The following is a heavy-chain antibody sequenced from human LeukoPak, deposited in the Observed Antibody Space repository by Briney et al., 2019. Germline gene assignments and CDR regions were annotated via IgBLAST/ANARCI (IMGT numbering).Heavy chain of an antibody. D-gene: IGHD3-3*01. CDR1: GYTLTELS. CDR3: ATGGGIRFLEWLLPFDY. Sequence: GASVKVSCKVSGYTLTELSMHWVRQAPGKGLEWMGGFDPEDGETICAQKFQGRVTMTEDTSTDTAYMELSSLRSEDTAVYYCATGGGIRFLEWLLPFDYWGQGTLVTVSS. CDR2: FDPEDGET. J-gene: IGHJ4*02. V-gene: IGHV1-24*01.